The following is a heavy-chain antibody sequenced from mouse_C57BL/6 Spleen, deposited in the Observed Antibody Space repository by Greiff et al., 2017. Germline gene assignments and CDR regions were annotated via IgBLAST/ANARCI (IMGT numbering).Heavy chain of an antibody. CDR2: IHPNSGST. D-gene: IGHD2-5*01. J-gene: IGHJ3*01. Sequence: QVQLQQSGAELVKPGASVKLSCKASGYTFTSYWMHWVKQRPGQGLEWIGMIHPNSGSTNYNEKFKSKATLTVDKSSSTAYMHLSSLTSEYSAVYYCARTVAYYSNPFAYWGQGTLVTVSA. V-gene: IGHV1-64*01. CDR3: ARTVAYYSNPFAY. CDR1: GYTFTSYW.